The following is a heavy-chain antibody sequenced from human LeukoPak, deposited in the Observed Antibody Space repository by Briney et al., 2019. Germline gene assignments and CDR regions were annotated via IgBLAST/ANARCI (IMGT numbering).Heavy chain of an antibody. CDR2: ISVSSSYI. CDR3: ARSDYCGGDCYSSLSNY. D-gene: IGHD2-21*02. Sequence: PGGSLRLSCAASGFTFSSYSMNWVRQAPGKGLEWVSSISVSSSYIYYADSVRGRFTISRDNAKSSLYLQMNSLRAEDTAVYFCARSDYCGGDCYSSLSNYWGQGTLVTVSS. V-gene: IGHV3-21*01. J-gene: IGHJ4*02. CDR1: GFTFSSYS.